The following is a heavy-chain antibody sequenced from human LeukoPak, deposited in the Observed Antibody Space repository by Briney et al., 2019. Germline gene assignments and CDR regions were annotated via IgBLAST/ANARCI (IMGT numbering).Heavy chain of an antibody. D-gene: IGHD5-18*01. CDR1: GYTFTSYG. Sequence: GASVKVSCKASGYTFTSYGISWVRQAPGQGLEWMGGIIPIFGTANYAQKFQGRVTITADESTSTAYMELSSLRSEDTAVYYCARGHTAMYYYYMDVWGKGTTVTISS. CDR3: ARGHTAMYYYYMDV. V-gene: IGHV1-69*13. CDR2: IIPIFGTA. J-gene: IGHJ6*03.